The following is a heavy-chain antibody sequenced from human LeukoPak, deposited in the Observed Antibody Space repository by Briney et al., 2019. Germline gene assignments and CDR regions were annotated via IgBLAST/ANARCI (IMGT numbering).Heavy chain of an antibody. D-gene: IGHD1-26*01. CDR1: GYTFTRYG. CDR2: ISGSNGNT. V-gene: IGHV1-18*01. CDR3: ARSGCGTYYYFDY. J-gene: IGHJ4*02. Sequence: ASVKVSCKASGYTFTRYGMSWVRQAPGQGLEWMGWISGSNGNTNYAQKLQGRVTMTTDTSTGTAYMELRSLRSDDTAVYYCARSGCGTYYYFDYWGQGTLVTVSS.